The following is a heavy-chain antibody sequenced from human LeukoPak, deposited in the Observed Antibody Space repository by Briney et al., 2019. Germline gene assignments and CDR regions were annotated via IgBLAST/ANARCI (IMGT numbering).Heavy chain of an antibody. CDR2: ISYDGSKR. CDR3: ARDYDTSGSYFDFFDY. CDR1: GFTFSTYA. V-gene: IGHV3-30-3*01. Sequence: GRSLRLSCAASGFTFSTYAVHWARQAPGKGLEWVAVISYDGSKRYYADSVKGRFTISRDNSKNAFLQMNSLRAEDTAVYYCARDYDTSGSYFDFFDYWGQGTLVTVSS. D-gene: IGHD3-22*01. J-gene: IGHJ4*02.